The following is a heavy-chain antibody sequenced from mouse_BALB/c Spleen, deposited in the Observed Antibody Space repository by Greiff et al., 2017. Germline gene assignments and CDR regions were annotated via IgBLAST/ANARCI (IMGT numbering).Heavy chain of an antibody. J-gene: IGHJ3*01. CDR1: GYTFTSYW. V-gene: IGHV1S22*01. CDR3: TRLWGVNYGFAY. D-gene: IGHD1-1*01. Sequence: LKQPGSELVRPGASVKLSCKASGYTFTSYWMHWVKQRPGQGLEWIGNIYPGSGSTNYDEKFKSKATLTVDTSSSTAYMQLSSLTSEDSAVYYCTRLWGVNYGFAYWGQGTLVTVSA. CDR2: IYPGSGST.